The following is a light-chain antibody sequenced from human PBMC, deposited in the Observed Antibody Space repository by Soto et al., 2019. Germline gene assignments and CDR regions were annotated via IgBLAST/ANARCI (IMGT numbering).Light chain of an antibody. CDR1: SSDVGGYNY. J-gene: IGLJ1*01. CDR2: DVS. CDR3: SSYITSSTRQIV. Sequence: QSALTQAASVSGSPGQSITISCTGTSSDVGGYNYVSWYQQHPGKAPKFMIYDVSNRPSGVSNRFSGSKSGNTASLTISGLQAEDEADYYCSSYITSSTRQIVFGTGTKVTVL. V-gene: IGLV2-14*01.